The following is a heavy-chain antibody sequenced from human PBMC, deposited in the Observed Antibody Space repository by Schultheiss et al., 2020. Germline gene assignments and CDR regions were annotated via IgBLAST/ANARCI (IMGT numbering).Heavy chain of an antibody. J-gene: IGHJ4*02. D-gene: IGHD5-18*01. CDR1: GFTVSSNY. Sequence: GGSLRLSCAASGFTVSSNYMSWVRQAPGKGLEWVAVISYDGSNKYYADSVKGRFTISRDNSKNTLYLQMNSLRAEDTAVYYCARLPADTTMGDYWGQGTLVTVSS. V-gene: IGHV3-30-3*01. CDR3: ARLPADTTMGDY. CDR2: ISYDGSNK.